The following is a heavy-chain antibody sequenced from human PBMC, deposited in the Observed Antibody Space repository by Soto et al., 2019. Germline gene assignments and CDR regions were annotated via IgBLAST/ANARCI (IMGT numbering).Heavy chain of an antibody. CDR3: ARDISGDGYFDY. Sequence: SETLSLTCTVSGGSISSYYWSWIRQPPGKGLEWIGYIYYSGSTNYNPSLKSRVTISVDTSKNQFSLKLSSVTAADTAVYYCARDISGDGYFDYWGQGTLVTVAS. CDR2: IYYSGST. CDR1: GGSISSYY. J-gene: IGHJ4*02. V-gene: IGHV4-59*01. D-gene: IGHD1-1*01.